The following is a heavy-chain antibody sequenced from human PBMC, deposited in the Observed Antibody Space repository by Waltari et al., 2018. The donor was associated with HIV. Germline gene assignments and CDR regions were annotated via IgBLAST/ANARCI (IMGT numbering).Heavy chain of an antibody. Sequence: QVHLVQSGAEVKKPGASVKVSCWASGYPFISYYIHWVRQAPGQGLEWMGVINPSIVSTTYAQKFQGRVTMTRDTSTSTVYMDLSSLRSEDTAVYYCARSPWAYSSDFDSWGQGTQVTVSS. CDR1: GYPFISYY. D-gene: IGHD6-19*01. CDR2: INPSIVST. V-gene: IGHV1-46*01. J-gene: IGHJ4*02. CDR3: ARSPWAYSSDFDS.